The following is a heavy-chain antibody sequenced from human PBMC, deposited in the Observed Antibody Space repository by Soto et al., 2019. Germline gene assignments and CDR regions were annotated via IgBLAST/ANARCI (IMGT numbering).Heavy chain of an antibody. CDR1: GFTFSSYS. CDR3: ARDPSQVTYGMDV. J-gene: IGHJ6*02. Sequence: GGSLRLSCAASGFTFSSYSMNWVRQAPGKGLEWVSSISSSSSYIYYADSVKGRFTISRDNAKNSLYLQMNSLRAEDTAVYYCARDPSQVTYGMDVWGQGTTVTVSS. V-gene: IGHV3-21*01. CDR2: ISSSSSYI. D-gene: IGHD4-4*01.